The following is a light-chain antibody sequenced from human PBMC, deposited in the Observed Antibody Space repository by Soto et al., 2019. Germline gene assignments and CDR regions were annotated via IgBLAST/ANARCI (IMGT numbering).Light chain of an antibody. Sequence: VLTQSPGTLSLSPGERATLSCRASQTVRNNYLAWYQQKPGQAPRLLIYDASSRATGIPDRFSGGGSGTDFTLTISSLQPDDFATYYCQQYNSVSLLTFGGRTKVDIK. V-gene: IGKV3-20*01. CDR3: QQYNSVSLLT. CDR2: DAS. J-gene: IGKJ4*01. CDR1: QTVRNNY.